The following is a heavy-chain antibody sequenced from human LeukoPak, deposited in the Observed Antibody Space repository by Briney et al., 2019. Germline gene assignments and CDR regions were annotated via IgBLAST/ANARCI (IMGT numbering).Heavy chain of an antibody. V-gene: IGHV1-46*01. Sequence: ASVKVSCKASGYIFTSKYIHWLRQAPGQGLEWMGIINPSTGSTNYAQKFQGRVTITADKSTSTAYMELSSLRSEDTAVYYCARSRQLLWFGENHYYGMDVWGQGTTVTVSS. J-gene: IGHJ6*02. CDR2: INPSTGST. CDR1: GYIFTSKY. CDR3: ARSRQLLWFGENHYYGMDV. D-gene: IGHD3-10*01.